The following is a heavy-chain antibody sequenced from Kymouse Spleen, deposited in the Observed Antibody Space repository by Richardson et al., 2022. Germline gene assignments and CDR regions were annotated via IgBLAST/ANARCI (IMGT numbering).Heavy chain of an antibody. CDR3: AREDSGYDLYYYYGMDV. J-gene: IGHJ6*02. CDR2: IKQDGSEK. Sequence: EVQLVESGGGLVQPGGSLRLSCAASGFTFSSYWMSWVRQAPGKGLEWVANIKQDGSEKYYVDSVKGRFTISRDNAKNSLYLQMNSLRAEDTAVYYCAREDSGYDLYYYYGMDVWGQGTTVTVSS. D-gene: IGHD5-12*01. V-gene: IGHV3-7*01. CDR1: GFTFSSYW.